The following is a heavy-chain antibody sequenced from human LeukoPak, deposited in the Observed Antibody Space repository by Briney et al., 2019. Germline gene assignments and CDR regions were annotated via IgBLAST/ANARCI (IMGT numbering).Heavy chain of an antibody. Sequence: GASVTVSCKASGCTFTSYDINWVRQATGQGLEWMGWMNPNSGNTGYAQKFQGRVTITRNTSISTAYMELSSLRSEDTAVYYCARDCSGGSCYPGTFDYWGQGTLVTVSS. CDR3: ARDCSGGSCYPGTFDY. D-gene: IGHD2-15*01. CDR2: MNPNSGNT. V-gene: IGHV1-8*03. J-gene: IGHJ4*02. CDR1: GCTFTSYD.